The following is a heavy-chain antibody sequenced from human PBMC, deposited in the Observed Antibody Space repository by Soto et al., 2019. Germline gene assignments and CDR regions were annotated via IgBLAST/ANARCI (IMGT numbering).Heavy chain of an antibody. Sequence: GGSLRLSCAASGFTFSSYAMSWVRQAPGKGLEWVSAISGSGGSTYYADSVKGRFTISRDNSKNTLYLQMNSLRAEDTAVYYCAKDLDLHYGKPHFDYWGQGTLVTVSS. D-gene: IGHD4-17*01. V-gene: IGHV3-23*01. CDR1: GFTFSSYA. CDR3: AKDLDLHYGKPHFDY. CDR2: ISGSGGST. J-gene: IGHJ4*02.